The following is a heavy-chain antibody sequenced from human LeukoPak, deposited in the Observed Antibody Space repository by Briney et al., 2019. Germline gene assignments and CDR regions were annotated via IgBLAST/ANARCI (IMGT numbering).Heavy chain of an antibody. CDR3: TSGSCYGTGSFDI. V-gene: IGHV3-15*01. J-gene: IGHJ3*02. CDR1: GFTFSKTF. CDR2: IRSATAGGTT. Sequence: GGSLRLSCAAYGFTFSKTFMSWVRQAPGKGLEWVARIRSATAGGTTEYAAPVEGRFIVSRDDSKSTLYLQLNSLKIEDTAIYYCTSGSCYGTGSFDIWGQGVMVTVSS. D-gene: IGHD1-26*01.